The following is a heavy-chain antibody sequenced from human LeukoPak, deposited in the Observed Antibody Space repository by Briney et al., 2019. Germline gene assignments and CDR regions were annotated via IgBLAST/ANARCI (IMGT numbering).Heavy chain of an antibody. V-gene: IGHV3-48*01. J-gene: IGHJ4*02. D-gene: IGHD5/OR15-5a*01. CDR3: AGYGVYPY. CDR2: FGISGTI. Sequence: GGSLRLSCAASGFAVITYDMHWVRQAPGEGPQWIAYFGISGTIYYADSVRGRFTISRDSAKNSLYLQMNGLRVDDTAIYYCAGYGVYPYWGQGTPVTVSS. CDR1: GFAVITYD.